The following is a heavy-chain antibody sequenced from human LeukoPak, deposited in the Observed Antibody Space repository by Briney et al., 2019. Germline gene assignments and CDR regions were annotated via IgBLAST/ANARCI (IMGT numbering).Heavy chain of an antibody. CDR2: IYTSGNT. J-gene: IGHJ4*02. V-gene: IGHV4-4*07. D-gene: IGHD3-22*01. Sequence: SETLSLTCTVSGGSISSYYWSWIRQPAGKGLEWIGRIYTSGNTNYNPSLKSRVTISVDKSKNRFSLKLSSVTAADTAVYYCARDYYDSSRQSFDYWGQGTLVTVSS. CDR1: GGSISSYY. CDR3: ARDYYDSSRQSFDY.